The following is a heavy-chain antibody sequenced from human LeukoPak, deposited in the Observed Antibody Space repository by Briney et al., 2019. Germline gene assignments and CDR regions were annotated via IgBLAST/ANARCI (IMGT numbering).Heavy chain of an antibody. Sequence: GGSLRLSCAASGFSFSYYSLNWVRQAPGKGLEWVSSISSTGNYIYYADSVKGRFTISRDNAKDSLYLQVNSLRVEDTAVYYCAKVGQNYDILTYYFDYWGQGTLVTVSS. V-gene: IGHV3-21*01. CDR2: ISSTGNYI. J-gene: IGHJ4*02. D-gene: IGHD3-9*01. CDR3: AKVGQNYDILTYYFDY. CDR1: GFSFSYYS.